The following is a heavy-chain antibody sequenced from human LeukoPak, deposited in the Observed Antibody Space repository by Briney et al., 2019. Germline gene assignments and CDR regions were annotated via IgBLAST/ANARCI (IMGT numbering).Heavy chain of an antibody. CDR3: AAGHVGYSSGWYGY. CDR1: GFTFTSSA. CDR2: IVVGSGNT. D-gene: IGHD6-19*01. J-gene: IGHJ4*02. Sequence: SVKVSCKASGFTFTSSAMPWVRQARGQRLEWIGWIVVGSGNTNYAQKFQERVTITRDMSTSTAYMELSSLRSEDTAVYYCAAGHVGYSSGWYGYWGQGTLVTVSS. V-gene: IGHV1-58*02.